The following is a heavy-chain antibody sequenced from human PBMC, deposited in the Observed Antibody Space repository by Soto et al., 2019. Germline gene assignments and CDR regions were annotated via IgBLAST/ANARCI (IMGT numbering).Heavy chain of an antibody. D-gene: IGHD6-13*01. CDR1: GFTFSSDG. CDR3: SNLGLASDGAAY. V-gene: IGHV3-30*18. CDR2: ISYDGSSK. J-gene: IGHJ4*01. Sequence: GGALRLSCAASGFTFSSDGMHWVRQAPGKGLERVAVISYDGSSKFYADSVKGRFTISRDNSKNTLYLQMNSLRAEDTAVYYCSNLGLASDGAAYSGHGTLVTVSS.